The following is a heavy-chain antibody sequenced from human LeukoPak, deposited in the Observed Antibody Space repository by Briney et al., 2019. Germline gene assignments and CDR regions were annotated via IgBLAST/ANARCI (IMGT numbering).Heavy chain of an antibody. J-gene: IGHJ4*02. D-gene: IGHD4-11*01. CDR3: ARGAFSNYVYFDY. CDR1: GASISGSY. V-gene: IGHV4-59*01. Sequence: SETLSLTCTVSGASISGSYWSWIRQPPGKGLEWIGYIRYSGSTNYAPSLRSRLTISLDTSKNQFSLKLSSVTAADTAVYYCARGAFSNYVYFDYWGQGTLLTVSS. CDR2: IRYSGST.